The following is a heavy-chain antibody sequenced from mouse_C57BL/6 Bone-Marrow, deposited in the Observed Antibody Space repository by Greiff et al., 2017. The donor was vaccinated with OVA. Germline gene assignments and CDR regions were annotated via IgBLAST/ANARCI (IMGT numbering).Heavy chain of an antibody. J-gene: IGHJ4*01. CDR3: ARLGIYDCPYYYAMCC. V-gene: IGHV1-63*01. Sequence: QVQLQQSGAELVRPGTSVKMSCKASGYTFTNYWIGWAKQRPGHGLEWIGDIYPGGGYTKYNEKFQGKATLTAAKSSSTAYMQFSSLTSEDSAIYYCARLGIYDCPYYYAMCCWGQGPSVSASS. D-gene: IGHD2-3*01. CDR1: GYTFTNYW. CDR2: IYPGGGYT.